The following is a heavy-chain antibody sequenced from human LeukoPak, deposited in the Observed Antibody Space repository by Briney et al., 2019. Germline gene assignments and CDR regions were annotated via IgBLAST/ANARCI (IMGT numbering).Heavy chain of an antibody. CDR1: GASINSSSDH. CDR2: MYYGGSA. CDR3: ARTTMVRGTYYMDV. D-gene: IGHD3-10*01. Sequence: SETLSLTCTVSGASINSSSDHWGWIRQPPGKGLEWIGSMYYGGSAYSSPSVESRVTISVDTSKNQFSLKLSSVTAADTAVYYCARTTMVRGTYYMDVWGKGTTVTVSS. V-gene: IGHV4-39*07. J-gene: IGHJ6*03.